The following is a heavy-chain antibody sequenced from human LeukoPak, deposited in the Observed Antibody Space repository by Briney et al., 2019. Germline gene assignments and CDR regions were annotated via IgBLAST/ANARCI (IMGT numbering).Heavy chain of an antibody. Sequence: GGSLRLSCAASGFTFSSYGMHWVRQAPGKGLEWVAVISYDGSNKYYADSVKGRFTISRDNSKNTLYLQMNSLRAEDTAVYYCAWGGSGSYYTIWGQGTLVTVSS. CDR2: ISYDGSNK. J-gene: IGHJ4*02. V-gene: IGHV3-30*03. CDR1: GFTFSSYG. CDR3: AWGGSGSYYTI. D-gene: IGHD3-10*01.